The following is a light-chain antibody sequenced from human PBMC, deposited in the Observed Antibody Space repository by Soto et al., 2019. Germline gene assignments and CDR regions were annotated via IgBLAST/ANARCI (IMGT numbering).Light chain of an antibody. V-gene: IGKV2-30*01. Sequence: DVVMTQSPLSLPVTLGQPASISCRSSQSLVYSDGNTYLNWFQQRPGQSPRRLIYKVSNRDSGVPERFSGSGSGTDFTLKISRVDAEDVGVYYCLQGTHPYTFGQGTKLEIK. CDR3: LQGTHPYT. CDR2: KVS. J-gene: IGKJ2*01. CDR1: QSLVYSDGNTY.